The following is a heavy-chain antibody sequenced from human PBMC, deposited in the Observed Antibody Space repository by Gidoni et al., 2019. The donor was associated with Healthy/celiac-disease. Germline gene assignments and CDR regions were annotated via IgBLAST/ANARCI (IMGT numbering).Heavy chain of an antibody. CDR3: AMKLGVGSHYFDC. V-gene: IGHV3-23*01. CDR2: ISGSGGTT. CDR1: GFTFSNYA. Sequence: EVQLLESGGGLVQPGGSLRLSCAASGFTFSNYAMIWVRQAPGKGLEWVSGISGSGGTTYYADSVKGRFTISRDNSKNTLYLEMNSLRATAVYYCAMKLGVGSHYFDCWGQGTLVTVSS. D-gene: IGHD3-3*01. J-gene: IGHJ4*02.